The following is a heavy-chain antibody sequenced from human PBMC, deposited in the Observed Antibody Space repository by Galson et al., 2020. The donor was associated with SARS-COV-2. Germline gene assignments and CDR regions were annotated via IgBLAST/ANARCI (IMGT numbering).Heavy chain of an antibody. CDR1: GGSFSGYF. V-gene: IGHV4-34*01. CDR3: ARGPSKYYFGSGTYRYFDY. D-gene: IGHD3-10*01. Sequence: SQASETLSLTCAVYGGSFSGYFWSWIRQTPQRGLEWIGEINHSGSNNTNPSLKSRVTLFLDTSKNQFSLNLTSVTAADTALYYCARGPSKYYFGSGTYRYFDYWGQGTLVTVSS. CDR2: INHSGSN. J-gene: IGHJ4*02.